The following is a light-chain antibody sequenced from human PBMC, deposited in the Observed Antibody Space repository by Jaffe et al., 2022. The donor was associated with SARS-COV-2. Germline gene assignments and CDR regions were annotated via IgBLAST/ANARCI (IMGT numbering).Light chain of an antibody. V-gene: IGLV7-46*01. CDR3: SLSYSGAYV. J-gene: IGLJ1*01. CDR1: TGAVTSGHY. Sequence: QVVVSQEPSLTVSPGGAVTLTCGFNTGAVTSGHYPFWFQQRPGQAPTTLIYDTSKRHSWTPARFSGSLLGGKAALTLSGAQPEDEAEYYCSLSYSGAYVFGTGTKVTVL. CDR2: DTS.